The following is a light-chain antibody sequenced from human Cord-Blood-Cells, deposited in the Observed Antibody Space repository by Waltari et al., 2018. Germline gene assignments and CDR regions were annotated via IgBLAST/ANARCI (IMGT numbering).Light chain of an antibody. CDR1: QSIRSW. CDR3: QQYNSWT. CDR2: DAS. J-gene: IGKJ1*01. V-gene: IGKV1-5*01. Sequence: DIPMTQSPSTLSASVGDRVTITCRASQSIRSWLAWYQQKPGKAPKLLIYDASSLESGVPSRFSGSGSGTEFTLTISSLQPDDFATYYCQQYNSWTFGQGTKVEIK.